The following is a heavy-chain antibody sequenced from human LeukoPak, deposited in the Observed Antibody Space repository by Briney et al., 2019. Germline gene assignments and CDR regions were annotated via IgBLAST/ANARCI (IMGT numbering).Heavy chain of an antibody. V-gene: IGHV3-30-3*01. CDR2: ISYDGSNK. J-gene: IGHJ4*02. D-gene: IGHD3-16*02. Sequence: GGSLRLSCAASGFTFSSYAMHWVRQAPGKGLEWVAVISYDGSNKYYADPVKGRFTISRDNSKNTLYLQMNSLRAEDTAVYYCASIYDYVWGSYRYAAFDYWGQGTLVTVSS. CDR1: GFTFSSYA. CDR3: ASIYDYVWGSYRYAAFDY.